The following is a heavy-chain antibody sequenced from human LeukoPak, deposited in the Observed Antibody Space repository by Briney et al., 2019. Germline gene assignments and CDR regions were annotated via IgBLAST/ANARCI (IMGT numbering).Heavy chain of an antibody. Sequence: SETLSLTCAVYGGSFSGYYWSWIRQPPGKGLEWIGEINYSGSSNYNPSLKSRVTISVDTSKNQFSLKLSSVTAADTAVYYCARVPWIQLWLHGDDYFDYWGQGTLVTVSS. D-gene: IGHD5-18*01. CDR1: GGSFSGYY. CDR2: INYSGSS. V-gene: IGHV4-34*01. J-gene: IGHJ4*02. CDR3: ARVPWIQLWLHGDDYFDY.